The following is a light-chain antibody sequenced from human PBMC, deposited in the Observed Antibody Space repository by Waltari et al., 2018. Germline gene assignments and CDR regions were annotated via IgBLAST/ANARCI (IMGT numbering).Light chain of an antibody. CDR2: TSS. CDR3: QQSYSTPPWT. CDR1: QSSGPH. Sequence: CWGSQSSGPHLNWYPRKAGKAPRLVIYTSSTLQAGVTSRFRGTGSGTDFTLTISSLQREDFATYYCQQSYSTPPWTFGQGTKVEIK. V-gene: IGKV1-39*01. J-gene: IGKJ1*01.